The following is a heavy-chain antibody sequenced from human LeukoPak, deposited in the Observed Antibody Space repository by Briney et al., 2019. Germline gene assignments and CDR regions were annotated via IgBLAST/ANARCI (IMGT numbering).Heavy chain of an antibody. D-gene: IGHD2-15*01. Sequence: SETLSLTCAVYSGSFSGYYWSWIRQPPGKGLEWIGEINDSGSVNCNPSLKNRVTLSVDTSKNQFSRRLSSVAAADTAVYYCARRLVDSGASQVSDDWGQGTLVTVSS. J-gene: IGHJ4*02. V-gene: IGHV4-34*01. CDR3: ARRLVDSGASQVSDD. CDR1: SGSFSGYY. CDR2: INDSGSV.